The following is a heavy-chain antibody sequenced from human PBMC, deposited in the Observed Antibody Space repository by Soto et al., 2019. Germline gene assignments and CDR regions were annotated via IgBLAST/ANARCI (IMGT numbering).Heavy chain of an antibody. D-gene: IGHD3-10*01. CDR1: GGTFSSYT. CDR3: ARGRVVRGVGYYYGIDV. V-gene: IGHV1-69*02. Sequence: QVQLVQSGAEVKKPGSSVKVSCKASGGTFSSYTISWVRQAPGQGLEWMGRIIPILGIANYAQKFQGRVTITADKSTSTAYMELSSLRSEDTDVYYCARGRVVRGVGYYYGIDVWGQGTTVTVSS. CDR2: IIPILGIA. J-gene: IGHJ6*02.